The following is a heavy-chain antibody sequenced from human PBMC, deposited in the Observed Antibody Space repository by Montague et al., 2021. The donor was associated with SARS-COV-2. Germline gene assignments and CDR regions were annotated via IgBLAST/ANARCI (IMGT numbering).Heavy chain of an antibody. Sequence: SETLSLTCEVSGGSIRSYYWSWIRQSPGKGLEWIGYVHYTGSTKYNPSLKSRLTISVDTSKNQFSLKLSSVTAADTAVYFCTRLSLGWNTDWGQGTLVTVSS. CDR2: VHYTGST. CDR1: GGSIRSYY. D-gene: IGHD1-1*01. J-gene: IGHJ1*01. CDR3: TRLSLGWNTD. V-gene: IGHV4-59*08.